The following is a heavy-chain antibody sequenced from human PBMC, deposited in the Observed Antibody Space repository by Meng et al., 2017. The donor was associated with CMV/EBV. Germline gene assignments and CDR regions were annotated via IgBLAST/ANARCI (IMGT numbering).Heavy chain of an antibody. CDR1: GYTFTSYG. CDR2: ISAYNGNT. Sequence: QVHRGEGVAEVKKPGHSVKVSCKASGYTFTSYGISWVRQAPGQGLEWMGWISAYNGNTNYAQKLQGRVTMTTDTSTSTAYMELRSLRSDDTAVYYCARDRPIRETYYYDSSGYQPFDYWGQGTLVTVSS. D-gene: IGHD3-22*01. CDR3: ARDRPIRETYYYDSSGYQPFDY. V-gene: IGHV1-18*01. J-gene: IGHJ4*02.